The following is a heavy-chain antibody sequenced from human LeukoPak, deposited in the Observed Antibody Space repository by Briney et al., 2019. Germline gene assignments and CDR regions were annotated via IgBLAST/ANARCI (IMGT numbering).Heavy chain of an antibody. Sequence: GGSLRLSCAASGFTFSSYAMSWVRQAPGKGLEWVSAISGSGDSTYYADSVKGRFTISRDNPKNTLYLQLNSLRGEDMAVYYCAIVSFGIGARYWGQGTLVTVSS. CDR3: AIVSFGIGARY. D-gene: IGHD6-6*01. V-gene: IGHV3-23*01. CDR1: GFTFSSYA. J-gene: IGHJ4*02. CDR2: ISGSGDST.